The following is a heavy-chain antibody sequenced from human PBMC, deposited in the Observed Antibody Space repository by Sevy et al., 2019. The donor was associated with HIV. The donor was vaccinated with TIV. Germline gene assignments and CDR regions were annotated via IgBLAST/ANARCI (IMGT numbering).Heavy chain of an antibody. J-gene: IGHJ4*02. Sequence: SETLSLTCSISGGSISSSSYQWGWIRQPPGKGLEWIGTFYYTGSAYYSPSLKSRVTISGDTSNNQFSLRLTSVTAADTAMYYCARKGNGYNQFYFYHWGQGTLVTVSS. CDR1: GGSISSSSYQ. D-gene: IGHD5-12*01. CDR3: ARKGNGYNQFYFYH. CDR2: FYYTGSA. V-gene: IGHV4-39*01.